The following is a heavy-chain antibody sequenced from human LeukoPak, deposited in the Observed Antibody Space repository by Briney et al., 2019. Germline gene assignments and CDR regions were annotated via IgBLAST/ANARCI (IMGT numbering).Heavy chain of an antibody. CDR2: IKQDGSEK. D-gene: IGHD3-3*01. CDR3: ARDLGDFWSAYSS. CDR1: GFTFSSYW. Sequence: GGSLRLSCAASGFTFSSYWMSWVRQAPGKGLEWVANIKQDGSEKYYVDSVKGRFTISRDNAKNSLYLQMNSLRAEDTAVYYCARDLGDFWSAYSSWGQGTLVTVSS. V-gene: IGHV3-7*01. J-gene: IGHJ4*02.